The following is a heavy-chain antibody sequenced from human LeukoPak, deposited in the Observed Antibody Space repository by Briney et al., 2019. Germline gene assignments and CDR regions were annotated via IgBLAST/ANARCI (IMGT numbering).Heavy chain of an antibody. J-gene: IGHJ4*02. CDR3: AYGSSWTYDFDY. CDR1: GFTFSTYG. V-gene: IGHV3-30*03. Sequence: GRSLRLSCAASGFTFSTYGMHWVRQAPGKGLEWVAVISSDGSNTYYADSVKGRFTISRDSSKNTLYLQMNSLRAEDTAVYYCAYGSSWTYDFDYWGQGTLVTVSS. CDR2: ISSDGSNT. D-gene: IGHD6-13*01.